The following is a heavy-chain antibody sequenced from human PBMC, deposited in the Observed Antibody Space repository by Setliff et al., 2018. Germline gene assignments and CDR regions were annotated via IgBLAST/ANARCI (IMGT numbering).Heavy chain of an antibody. D-gene: IGHD2-15*01. Sequence: GASVKVSCKASGYTFTAYYIHWVRQAPGQGLEWMGWINPNAGNINYIQKFQGRVTMTRDTSISTAYMELRRLKSDDTAVNYCARGEHIVSGDFYHYIDVWGKGTTVTVSS. CDR3: ARGEHIVSGDFYHYIDV. V-gene: IGHV1-2*02. CDR1: GYTFTAYY. J-gene: IGHJ6*03. CDR2: INPNAGNI.